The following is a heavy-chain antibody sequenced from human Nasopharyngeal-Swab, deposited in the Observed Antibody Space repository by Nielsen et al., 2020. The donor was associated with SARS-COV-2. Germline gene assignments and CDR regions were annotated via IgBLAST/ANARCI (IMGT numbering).Heavy chain of an antibody. CDR2: ISYDGSNE. D-gene: IGHD4-17*01. Sequence: GGSLRLSCAASGFTFSSSGMDWVRQAPGKGLEWVAVISYDGSNEYYGDSVKGRFTISRDNSKHTLYLQMNSLRVDDTAAYYCAKDVHGDYGGIDYWGQGILVTVSS. V-gene: IGHV3-30*18. CDR3: AKDVHGDYGGIDY. J-gene: IGHJ4*02. CDR1: GFTFSSSG.